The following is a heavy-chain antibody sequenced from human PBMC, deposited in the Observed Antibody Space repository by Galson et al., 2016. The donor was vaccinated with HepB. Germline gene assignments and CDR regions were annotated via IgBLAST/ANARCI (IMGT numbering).Heavy chain of an antibody. CDR3: VRGTAGAPGLDS. CDR2: ITSNGDST. CDR1: GFTLSIFA. V-gene: IGHV3-64D*06. Sequence: SLRLSCAASGFTLSIFAMHWVRQTPGKGLEYISTITSNGDSTHYADSVKGRFTISRDNSKSTLYLQVNSLRPEDTALYYCVRGTAGAPGLDSWGHGTLVTVSS. J-gene: IGHJ5*01. D-gene: IGHD6-13*01.